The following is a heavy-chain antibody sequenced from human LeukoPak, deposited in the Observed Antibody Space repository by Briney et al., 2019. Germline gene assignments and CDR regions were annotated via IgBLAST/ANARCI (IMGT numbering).Heavy chain of an antibody. D-gene: IGHD5-18*01. V-gene: IGHV4-4*02. CDR3: ARDVGTALVTGDY. CDR2: IYHSGSP. J-gene: IGHJ4*02. Sequence: SGTLSLTCGVSGVSISSNNWLSWVRQPPGQGLEWIGEIYHSGSPNYNPSLKSQVTISVDKSKNQLSLKLIFVTAEDTAVYYCARDVGTALVTGDYWGQGTLVTVSS. CDR1: GVSISSNNW.